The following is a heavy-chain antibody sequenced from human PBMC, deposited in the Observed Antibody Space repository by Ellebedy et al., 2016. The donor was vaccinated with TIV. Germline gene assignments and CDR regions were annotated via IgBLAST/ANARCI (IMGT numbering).Heavy chain of an antibody. CDR1: GFSFSSYW. V-gene: IGHV3-7*01. D-gene: IGHD1-26*01. J-gene: IGHJ3*02. CDR2: MNQDGSDK. Sequence: GGSLRLSCAASGFSFSSYWMTWVRQAPGKGLQWVANMNQDGSDKYYVDSVRGRFTISRDNAKSSLYLQMNSVRVEDTAVYYCASDGSYGDHLSPAHAFVMWGQGTMVAVSS. CDR3: ASDGSYGDHLSPAHAFVM.